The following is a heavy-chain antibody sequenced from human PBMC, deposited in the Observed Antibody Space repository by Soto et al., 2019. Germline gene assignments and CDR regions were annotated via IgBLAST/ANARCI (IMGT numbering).Heavy chain of an antibody. CDR2: INPNSGGT. Sequence: ASVKVSCKASGYTFTGYYMHWVRQAPGQGLERMGWINPNSGGTNYAQKFQGWVTMTRDTSISTAYMELSRLRSDDTALYYCARDMGIVGATYYYYGMDVWGQGTTVTVSS. CDR1: GYTFTGYY. J-gene: IGHJ6*02. CDR3: ARDMGIVGATYYYYGMDV. V-gene: IGHV1-2*04. D-gene: IGHD1-26*01.